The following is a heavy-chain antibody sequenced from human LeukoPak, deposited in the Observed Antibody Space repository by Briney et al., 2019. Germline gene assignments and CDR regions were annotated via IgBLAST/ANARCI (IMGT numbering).Heavy chain of an antibody. CDR3: AKESVTTLANYYYYMDV. CDR2: IRYDGSNK. D-gene: IGHD4-11*01. J-gene: IGHJ6*03. Sequence: PGGSLRLSCAASGFTFSSYGMQWVRQAPGKGLEWVAFIRYDGSNKYYGDSVKGRFTISRDNSQNTLYLQMNSLGAEDTAMYYCAKESVTTLANYYYYMDVWGKGTTVTVSS. CDR1: GFTFSSYG. V-gene: IGHV3-30*02.